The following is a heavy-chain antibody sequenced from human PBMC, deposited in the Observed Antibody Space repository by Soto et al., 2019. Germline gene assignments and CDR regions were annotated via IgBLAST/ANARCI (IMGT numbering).Heavy chain of an antibody. J-gene: IGHJ6*02. V-gene: IGHV3-48*02. D-gene: IGHD3-10*01. CDR1: GFTFSSYS. CDR2: ISSSSSTI. Sequence: GGSLRLSCAASGFTFSSYSMNWVRQAPGKGLEWVSYISSSSSTIYYADSVKGRFTISRDNAKNSLYLQMNSLRDEDTAVYYCARDFGYYGSGSYWDYYYGMDVWGQGTTVTVSS. CDR3: ARDFGYYGSGSYWDYYYGMDV.